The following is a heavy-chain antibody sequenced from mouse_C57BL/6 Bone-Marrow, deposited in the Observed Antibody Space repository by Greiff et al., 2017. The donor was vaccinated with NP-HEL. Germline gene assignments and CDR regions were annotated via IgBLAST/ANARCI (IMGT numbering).Heavy chain of an antibody. CDR3: ARRTYGNYLDY. V-gene: IGHV5-6*01. D-gene: IGHD2-1*01. CDR1: GFTFSSYG. J-gene: IGHJ2*01. Sequence: EVQLQESGGDLVKPGGSLKLSCAASGFTFSSYGMSWVRQTPDKRLEWVATISSGGSYTYYPDSVKGRFTISRDHAKNTLYLQMSSLKSEDTAMYYCARRTYGNYLDYWGQGTTLTVSS. CDR2: ISSGGSYT.